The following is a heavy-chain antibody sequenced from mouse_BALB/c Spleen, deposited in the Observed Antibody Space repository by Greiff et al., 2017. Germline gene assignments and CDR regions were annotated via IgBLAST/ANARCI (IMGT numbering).Heavy chain of an antibody. D-gene: IGHD1-1*01. Sequence: EVKLVESGPGLVKPSQSLSLTCSVTGYSITSGYYWNWIRQFPGNKLEWMGYISYDGSNNYNPSLKNRISITRDTSKNQFFLKLNSVPTEDTATYYCARELRFYYAMDYWGQGTSVTVSS. CDR3: ARELRFYYAMDY. CDR1: GYSITSGYY. J-gene: IGHJ4*01. V-gene: IGHV3-6*02. CDR2: ISYDGSN.